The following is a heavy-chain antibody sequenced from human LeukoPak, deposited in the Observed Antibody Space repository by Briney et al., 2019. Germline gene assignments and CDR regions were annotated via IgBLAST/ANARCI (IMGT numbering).Heavy chain of an antibody. J-gene: IGHJ6*02. D-gene: IGHD2-21*02. CDR1: EFTFSRYS. CDR2: ISSGGHNI. CDR3: ARHGDGFYYGMDV. Sequence: KTGGSLRLSCAASEFTFSRYSMNWFRQAPGEGLEWVSSISSGGHNIFYGDSVKGRFTISRDNAKNSLFLQMNSLGVEDTGVYYCARHGDGFYYGMDVWGQGTTVTVSS. V-gene: IGHV3-21*01.